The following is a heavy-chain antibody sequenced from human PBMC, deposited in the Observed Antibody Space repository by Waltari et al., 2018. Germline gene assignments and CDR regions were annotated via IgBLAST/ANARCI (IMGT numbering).Heavy chain of an antibody. Sequence: QVQLQESGPGLVKPSETLSLTCAVSGYSISRGYYWGWIRQPPGKGLEWIGSIYHSGSTYYNPSLKSRVTISVDTSKNQFSLKLSSVTAADTAVYYCARSLSKSIADYWGQGTLVTVSS. CDR3: ARSLSKSIADY. CDR2: IYHSGST. J-gene: IGHJ4*02. CDR1: GYSISRGYY. V-gene: IGHV4-38-2*01. D-gene: IGHD6-6*01.